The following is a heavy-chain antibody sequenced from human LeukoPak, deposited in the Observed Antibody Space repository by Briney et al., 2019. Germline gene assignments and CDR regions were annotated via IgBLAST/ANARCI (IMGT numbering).Heavy chain of an antibody. J-gene: IGHJ6*02. CDR3: ARTLPITDYYGSGPYGMDV. D-gene: IGHD3-10*01. CDR1: GYTFTGYY. CDR2: INPNSGGT. Sequence: ASVKVSCKASGYTFTGYYMHWVRQAPGQGLEWMGWINPNSGGTNYAQKFRGRVTMTRDTSISTAYMELSRLRSDDTAVYYCARTLPITDYYGSGPYGMDVWGQGTTVTVSS. V-gene: IGHV1-2*02.